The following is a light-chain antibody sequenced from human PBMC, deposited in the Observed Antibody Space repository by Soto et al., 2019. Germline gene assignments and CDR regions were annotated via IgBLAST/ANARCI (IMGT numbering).Light chain of an antibody. CDR2: EVN. V-gene: IGLV2-14*01. CDR1: SSDVGGYKY. J-gene: IGLJ1*01. Sequence: QSVLTQPASVSGSPGQSITVSCTGTSSDVGGYKYVSWYQHHPGRAPKLMIYEVNNRPSGVSHRFSGSKSGNTASLTISGLQPEDEADYYCCSYAGSYTYVFGTGTKVTVL. CDR3: CSYAGSYTYV.